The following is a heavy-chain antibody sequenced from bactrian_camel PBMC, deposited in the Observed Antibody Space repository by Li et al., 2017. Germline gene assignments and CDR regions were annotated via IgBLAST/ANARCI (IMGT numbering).Heavy chain of an antibody. D-gene: IGHD1*01. Sequence: HVQLVESGGGSVQAGGTLRLSCAAPGYMDGNYCMGWFRQAPGNQREGVAGIDRDGFTTYAEAVKGRFTISRDNAKNALYLQMNDLKPEDTAMYYCASDLICPFKVLGPFKRTPSGIGKWGQGTQVTVS. CDR1: GYMDGNYC. V-gene: IGHV3S53*01. J-gene: IGHJ4*01. CDR2: IDRDGFT. CDR3: ASDLICPFKVLGPFKRTPSGIGK.